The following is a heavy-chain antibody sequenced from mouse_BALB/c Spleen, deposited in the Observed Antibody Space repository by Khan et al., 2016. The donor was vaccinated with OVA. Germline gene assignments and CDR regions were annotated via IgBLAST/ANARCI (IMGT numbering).Heavy chain of an antibody. Sequence: QVQLQQSGAELAKPGASVKMSCKASGYTFTTYWMYWVKQRPGQGLEWIGYINPTSGYTDYNEKFKDRATLSADKSSSTAYMQLSSLTSEDSAVYYCTRDRIDYWGQGTTLTVSS. J-gene: IGHJ2*01. CDR1: GYTFTTYW. CDR2: INPTSGYT. V-gene: IGHV1-7*01. CDR3: TRDRIDY.